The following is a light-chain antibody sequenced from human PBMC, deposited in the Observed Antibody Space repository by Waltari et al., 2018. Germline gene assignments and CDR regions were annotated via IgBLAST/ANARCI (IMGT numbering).Light chain of an antibody. CDR3: QQYYVTPLT. CDR1: QSVLYNSNNYNY. CDR2: WAS. Sequence: IVMTQSPDSLAVPLGERATISCKSSQSVLYNSNNYNYLAWFQQKPGQPPKLLIYWASTRESGVPDRFSGSGSGTDFTLTITSLQAEDVAVYYCQQYYVTPLTFGGGTKVEVK. V-gene: IGKV4-1*01. J-gene: IGKJ4*01.